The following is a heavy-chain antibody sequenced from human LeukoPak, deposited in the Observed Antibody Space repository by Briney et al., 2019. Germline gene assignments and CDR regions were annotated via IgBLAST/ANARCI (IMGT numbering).Heavy chain of an antibody. J-gene: IGHJ3*02. D-gene: IGHD3-10*01. CDR3: ARPLQLWYAFDI. CDR1: GGYLSSYY. CDR2: IYYCGST. Sequence: SETLSLTCSVSGGYLSSYYWSWSRQPPEKGVEWIGYIYYCGSTNYNPSRKIRVTIAVDTSKNQFSLKLSSVTAADTAVYYCARPLQLWYAFDIRGQGTMVTVSS. V-gene: IGHV4-59*08.